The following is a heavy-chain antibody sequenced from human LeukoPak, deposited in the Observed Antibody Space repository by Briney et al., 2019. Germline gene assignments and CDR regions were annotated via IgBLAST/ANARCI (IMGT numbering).Heavy chain of an antibody. D-gene: IGHD3-22*01. CDR3: ARSSGYYSSLFYMHV. CDR2: INPSGGST. CDR1: GYTFTIYY. J-gene: IGHJ6*03. V-gene: IGHV1-46*01. Sequence: ASVKVSCKASGYTFTIYYIHWVRQAPGQGLEWMGLINPSGGSTNYAQKFQGRVTMTRDTSTSTVYMELSSLRSEDTAVYYCARSSGYYSSLFYMHVWGKGTTVTVSS.